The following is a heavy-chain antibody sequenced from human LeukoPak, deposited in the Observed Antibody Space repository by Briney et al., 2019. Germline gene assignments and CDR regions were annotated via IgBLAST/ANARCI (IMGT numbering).Heavy chain of an antibody. CDR3: AKESPYGMDV. J-gene: IGHJ6*02. Sequence: GGSLRLSCVASGFTFSNCAMSWVRQSPGKGPEWVSTISGSGGRTYYADSVKGRLTISRDNAKNTLSLQMNSLRAEDTAVYYCAKESPYGMDVWGQGTTVTVSS. V-gene: IGHV3-23*01. CDR2: ISGSGGRT. CDR1: GFTFSNCA.